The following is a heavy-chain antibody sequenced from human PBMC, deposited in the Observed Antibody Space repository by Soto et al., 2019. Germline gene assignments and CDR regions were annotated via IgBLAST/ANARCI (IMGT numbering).Heavy chain of an antibody. D-gene: IGHD1-26*01. CDR1: GGTFGSSA. V-gene: IGHV1-69*12. J-gene: IGHJ6*02. Sequence: QVQLVQSGAEVKKPGSSVTVSCKASGGTFGSSAISWGRQAPGQGLEWMAGIIPIFPTPDYARTFQGRATITADETTSTAYNEVTSLRSEDTALYYGARDKDGQHIGGNYYCGMNVWGQGTTVTV. CDR3: ARDKDGQHIGGNYYCGMNV. CDR2: IIPIFPTP.